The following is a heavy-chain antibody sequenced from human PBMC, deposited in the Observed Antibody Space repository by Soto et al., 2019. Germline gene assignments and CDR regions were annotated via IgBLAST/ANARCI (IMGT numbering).Heavy chain of an antibody. CDR2: IYHSGST. CDR3: ARTYGDYVFDY. V-gene: IGHV4-30-2*01. CDR1: GGSVSSGGYS. J-gene: IGHJ4*02. D-gene: IGHD4-17*01. Sequence: SETLSLTCTVSGGSVSSGGYSWSWIRQPPGKGLEWIGYIYHSGSTYYNPSLKSRVTISVDRSKNQFSLKLSSVTAADTAVYYCARTYGDYVFDYWGQGTLVTVSS.